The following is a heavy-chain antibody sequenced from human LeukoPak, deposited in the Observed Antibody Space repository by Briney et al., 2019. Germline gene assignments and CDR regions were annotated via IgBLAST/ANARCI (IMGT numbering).Heavy chain of an antibody. CDR1: GGSISSYY. V-gene: IGHV4-59*01. J-gene: IGHJ5*02. CDR2: IYYSGST. CDR3: ARDSGGVVGATPWFDP. Sequence: SETLSLTCTVSGGSISSYYWSWNRQPPGKGLEWIGYIYYSGSTNYNPSLKSRVTISVDTSKNQFSLKLSSVTAADTAVYYCARDSGGVVGATPWFDPWGQGTLVTVSS. D-gene: IGHD1-26*01.